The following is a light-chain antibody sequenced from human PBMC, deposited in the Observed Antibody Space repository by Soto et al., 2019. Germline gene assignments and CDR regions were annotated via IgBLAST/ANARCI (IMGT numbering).Light chain of an antibody. V-gene: IGKV3-20*01. CDR3: QQYGGSPT. Sequence: EIVFTQSPSTLSLSPGEKAPLFRRGSQGGDRYLAWYQQKPGQAPRLLIYGASHRATGIPERISGGGSGTDFTLTISRLGPEDFAIYYCQQYGGSPTFGQGTKVDIK. CDR1: QGGDRY. J-gene: IGKJ1*01. CDR2: GAS.